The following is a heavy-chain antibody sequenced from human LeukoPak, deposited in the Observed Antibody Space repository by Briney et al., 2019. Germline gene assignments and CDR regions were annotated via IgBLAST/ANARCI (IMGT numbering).Heavy chain of an antibody. J-gene: IGHJ6*02. CDR2: IIPVLNIT. CDR1: GGTFSSSA. D-gene: IGHD5-18*01. Sequence: SVKVSFKTSGGTFSSSAITWVRQAPGQGLEWMGRIIPVLNITTYAQKFQGSVTITADTSTSTVYMELSSLRSEETAVYYCARDQGLTAPPPYGMDVWGQGTTVTVSS. V-gene: IGHV1-69*04. CDR3: ARDQGLTAPPPYGMDV.